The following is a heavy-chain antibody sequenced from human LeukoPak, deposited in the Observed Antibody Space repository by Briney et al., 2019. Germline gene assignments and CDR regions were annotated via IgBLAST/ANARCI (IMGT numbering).Heavy chain of an antibody. J-gene: IGHJ4*02. Sequence: GGSLGLSCAASGFTFSSYAMHWVRQAPGKGLEWVAVISYDGSNKYYADSVKGRFTISRDNSKNTLNLQMNSLRAEDTAVYYCAKDVDIVATIFDYWGQGTLVTVSS. D-gene: IGHD5-12*01. CDR2: ISYDGSNK. V-gene: IGHV3-30-3*01. CDR1: GFTFSSYA. CDR3: AKDVDIVATIFDY.